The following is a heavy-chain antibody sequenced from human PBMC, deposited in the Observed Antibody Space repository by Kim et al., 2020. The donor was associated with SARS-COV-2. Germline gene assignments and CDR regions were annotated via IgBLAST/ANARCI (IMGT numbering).Heavy chain of an antibody. J-gene: IGHJ4*02. D-gene: IGHD2-2*01. CDR3: TTELIVVVPAAMRGDFDY. Sequence: GGSLRLSCAASGFTFSNAWMSWVRQAPGKGLEWVGRIKSKTDGGTTDYAAPVKGRFTISRDDSKNTLYLQMNSLKTEDTAVYYCTTELIVVVPAAMRGDFDYWGQGTLVTVSS. CDR2: IKSKTDGGTT. CDR1: GFTFSNAW. V-gene: IGHV3-15*01.